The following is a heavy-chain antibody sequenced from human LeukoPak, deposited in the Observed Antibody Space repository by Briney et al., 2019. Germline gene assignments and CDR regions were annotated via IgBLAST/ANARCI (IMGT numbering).Heavy chain of an antibody. Sequence: PSETLSLTCTVSGFSIITNDYHWGWIRQPPGKGLEWIGTISYTGSTYYHPSLKSRVTMSVDTSKNQFSLKLSSVTAADTAVYYCARDVEGIAAAGYFDYWGQGTLVTVSS. V-gene: IGHV4-39*07. CDR1: GFSIITNDYH. CDR3: ARDVEGIAAAGYFDY. D-gene: IGHD6-13*01. CDR2: ISYTGST. J-gene: IGHJ4*02.